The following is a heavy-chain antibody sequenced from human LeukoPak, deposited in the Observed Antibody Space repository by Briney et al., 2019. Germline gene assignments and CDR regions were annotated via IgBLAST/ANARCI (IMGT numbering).Heavy chain of an antibody. CDR1: GGSISSSSFY. CDR3: ARQGYISGQGFRNNWFDP. V-gene: IGHV4-39*01. Sequence: SETLSLTCTVSGGSISSSSFYWGWLRQPPGKGLEWLGTIFYSGSTYYNPSLRSRVTMSVDTSKNQFSLRLSSVTAADTAVYYCARQGYISGQGFRNNWFDPWGQGSLVTVSS. D-gene: IGHD6-19*01. J-gene: IGHJ5*02. CDR2: IFYSGST.